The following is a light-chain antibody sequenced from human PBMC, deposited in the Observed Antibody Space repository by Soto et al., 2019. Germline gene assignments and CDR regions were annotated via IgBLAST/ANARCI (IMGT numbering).Light chain of an antibody. CDR1: SRDVGGYNY. CDR3: FSNRRGDSHV. Sequence: QSALTQPASVSGSPGQSITISCTGTSRDVGGYNYVSWYQQYPGKAPKLMIYGVTNRPSGVSNRFSGSKTGNTASLTISGLQAEDEAYYYCFSNRRGDSHVFGTGTKVTVL. V-gene: IGLV2-14*01. J-gene: IGLJ1*01. CDR2: GVT.